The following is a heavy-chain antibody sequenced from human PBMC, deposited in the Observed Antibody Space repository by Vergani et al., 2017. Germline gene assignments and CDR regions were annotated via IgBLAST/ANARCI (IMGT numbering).Heavy chain of an antibody. CDR3: ARVGTSSNRDYFDY. V-gene: IGHV1-2*02. CDR2: NNPNSGGT. CDR1: GYTFTDYF. Sequence: QVQLVQSGAEVKKPGASVKVSCKASGYTFTDYFMHWVRQAPGQGLEWMGWNNPNSGGTNYEQKFQGKVTMTRDTSIRTAYMELSYLRSDDTAVYYCARVGTSSNRDYFDYWGQATLVTVSS. J-gene: IGHJ4*02. D-gene: IGHD2-2*01.